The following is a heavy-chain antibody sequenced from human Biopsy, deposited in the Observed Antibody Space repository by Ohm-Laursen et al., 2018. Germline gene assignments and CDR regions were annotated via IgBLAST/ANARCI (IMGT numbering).Heavy chain of an antibody. V-gene: IGHV4-4*09. Sequence: SQTLSLTCTVSGDSITTYYWNWIRQAPGKGLECIGNIHHSGSTNYNPSLKSRLTISVDTSKNQFSLKLSSVTAADTAVYYCARMDCSGGSCHYYSYGMDVWGQGTTVTVSS. CDR2: IHHSGST. CDR3: ARMDCSGGSCHYYSYGMDV. CDR1: GDSITTYY. J-gene: IGHJ6*02. D-gene: IGHD2-15*01.